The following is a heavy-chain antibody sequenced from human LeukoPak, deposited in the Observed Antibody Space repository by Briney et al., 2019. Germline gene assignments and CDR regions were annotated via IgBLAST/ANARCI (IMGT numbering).Heavy chain of an antibody. V-gene: IGHV3-48*03. CDR1: GFTFSSYE. J-gene: IGHJ4*02. CDR3: ARARYGGYIN. D-gene: IGHD5-12*01. CDR2: ISSSGSTI. Sequence: GSLRLSCAASGFTFSSYEMNWVRQAPGKGLEWVSYISSSGSTIYYADSVKGRSTISRDNAKNSLYLQMNSLRAEDTAVYYCARARYGGYINWGQGTLVTVSS.